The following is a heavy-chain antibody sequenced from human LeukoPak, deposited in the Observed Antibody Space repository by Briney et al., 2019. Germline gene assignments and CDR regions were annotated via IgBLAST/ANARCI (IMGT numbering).Heavy chain of an antibody. CDR2: ISSSGSTI. V-gene: IGHV3-11*04. J-gene: IGHJ4*02. Sequence: KTGGSLRLSRAASGFTFSDYYMSWIRQAPGKGLEWVSYISSSGSTIYYADSVKGRFTISRDNAKNSLYLQMNSLRAEDTAVYYCASGVASYYYGSGSYPADYWGQGTLVTVSS. CDR1: GFTFSDYY. D-gene: IGHD3-10*01. CDR3: ASGVASYYYGSGSYPADY.